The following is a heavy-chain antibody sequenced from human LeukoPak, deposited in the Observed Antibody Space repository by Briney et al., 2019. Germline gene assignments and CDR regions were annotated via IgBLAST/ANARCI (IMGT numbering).Heavy chain of an antibody. CDR1: GFTFSSYA. D-gene: IGHD3-22*01. CDR3: AKDLMMGSMIPGNI. CDR2: ISGSGGSA. J-gene: IGHJ3*02. Sequence: GGSLRLSCAASGFTFSSYAMSWVRQAPGKGLEWVSAISGSGGSAYYADSVKGRFTISRDNSKNTLYLQMNSLRAEDTAVYYCAKDLMMGSMIPGNIWGQGTMVTVSS. V-gene: IGHV3-23*01.